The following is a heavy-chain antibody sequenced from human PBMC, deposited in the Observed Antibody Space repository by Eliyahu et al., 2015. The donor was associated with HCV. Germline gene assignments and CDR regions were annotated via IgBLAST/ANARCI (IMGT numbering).Heavy chain of an antibody. CDR1: GFTFGDST. V-gene: IGHV3-49*05. CDR3: TRDFGSGSSWFDY. D-gene: IGHD6-13*01. J-gene: IGHJ4*02. Sequence: EVQLVESGGGLVKPGRSLRLSCTAPGFTFGDSTMSWFRQAPGKGLEWVGFIRRKAFGGTAEYAASVKGRFTISRDDSKSIAYLQMNSLETEDTAVYYCTRDFGSGSSWFDYWGQGTLVTVSS. CDR2: IRRKAFGGTA.